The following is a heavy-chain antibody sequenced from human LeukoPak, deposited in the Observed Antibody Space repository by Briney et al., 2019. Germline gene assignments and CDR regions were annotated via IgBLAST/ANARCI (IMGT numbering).Heavy chain of an antibody. CDR2: VYYSGST. CDR1: GSSVSSGTYY. CDR3: ARELGVGATREKWFDP. D-gene: IGHD1-26*01. J-gene: IGHJ5*02. Sequence: SETLSLTCTVSGSSVSSGTYYWSWIRQPPGKGLEWIGYVYYSGSTNYNPSLKSRVTISVDTSKNQFSLKLSSVTAADTAVYYCARELGVGATREKWFDPWGQGTLVTVSS. V-gene: IGHV4-61*01.